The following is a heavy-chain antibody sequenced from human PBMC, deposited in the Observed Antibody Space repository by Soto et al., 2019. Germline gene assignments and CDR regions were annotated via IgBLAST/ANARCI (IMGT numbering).Heavy chain of an antibody. D-gene: IGHD6-19*01. CDR1: GDSISSYY. J-gene: IGHJ4*02. Sequence: SETLSLTCAVSGDSISSYYCMWIRQPPGKGLESIGYLYYGRSANYNPSLKSRVTLSVDTSTNQCSLTLSSMTAADTAVYYCAKGGRQWLVTSDFNYWGQGALVTVSS. CDR2: LYYGRSA. CDR3: AKGGRQWLVTSDFNY. V-gene: IGHV4-59*01.